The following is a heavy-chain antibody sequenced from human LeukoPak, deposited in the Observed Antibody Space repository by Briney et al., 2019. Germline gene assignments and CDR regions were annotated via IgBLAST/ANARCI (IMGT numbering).Heavy chain of an antibody. J-gene: IGHJ4*02. CDR2: IFGNGRTT. D-gene: IGHD1-1*01. Sequence: GGSLRLSCAASGFTFSTFAMSWVRQAPGKGVEWVSAIFGNGRTTYYADSVKGRFTISRDNSKNTLYLQMNSLRAEDTAVYYCARGRYDWNDVGYFDYWGQGTLVSVSS. CDR3: ARGRYDWNDVGYFDY. V-gene: IGHV3-23*01. CDR1: GFTFSTFA.